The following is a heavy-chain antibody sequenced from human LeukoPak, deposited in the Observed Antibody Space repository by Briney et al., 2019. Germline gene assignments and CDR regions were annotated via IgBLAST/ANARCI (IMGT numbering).Heavy chain of an antibody. J-gene: IGHJ4*02. CDR3: ARGIAAAGTWEYYFDY. CDR2: IYSGGST. CDR1: GFTVSSNY. Sequence: GGSLRLSCAASGFTVSSNYMSWVSQAPGKRLEWVSVIYSGGSTYYADSVKGRFTISRDNSKNTLYLQMNSLRAEDTAVYYCARGIAAAGTWEYYFDYWGQGTLVTVSS. D-gene: IGHD6-13*01. V-gene: IGHV3-53*01.